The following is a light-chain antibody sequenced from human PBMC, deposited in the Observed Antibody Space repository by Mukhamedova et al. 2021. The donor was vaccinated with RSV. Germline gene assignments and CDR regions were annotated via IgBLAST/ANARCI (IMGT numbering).Light chain of an antibody. CDR2: MAS. V-gene: IGKV1-5*03. CDR1: HNINTW. J-gene: IGKJ1*01. CDR3: QQYETFST. Sequence: VTITCRASHNINTWLAWYQQKPGKAPNLLIYMASKLHNGVPSRFSGSGSGTEFTLTINSLQPDDFATYYCQQYETFSTFGRGTKV.